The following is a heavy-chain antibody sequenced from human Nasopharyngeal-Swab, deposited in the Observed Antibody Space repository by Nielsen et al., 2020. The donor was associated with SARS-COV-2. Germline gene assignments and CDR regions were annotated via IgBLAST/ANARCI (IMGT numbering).Heavy chain of an antibody. V-gene: IGHV4-59*01. J-gene: IGHJ6*03. Sequence: SRQSPGKGREGIGYIYYSGSTKYNPSLKSRVTISVDTSKNQFSLKLSSVTAADTAVYYCARGYCSGGSCYRYYYYYYMDVWGKGTTVTVSS. D-gene: IGHD2-15*01. CDR2: IYYSGST. CDR3: ARGYCSGGSCYRYYYYYYMDV.